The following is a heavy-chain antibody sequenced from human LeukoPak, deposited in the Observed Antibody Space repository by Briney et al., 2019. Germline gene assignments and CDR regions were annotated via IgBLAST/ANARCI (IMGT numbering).Heavy chain of an antibody. CDR2: MNPNSDNT. Sequence: PQASVEVSCKASGYTFTSYDINWVRQATGQGLEWMGWMNPNSDNTGYAQKFQGRVTMTRSTSISTAYMELSSLRSEDTAVYYCARDLASGYEGYYYYYMDVWGKGTTVTISS. D-gene: IGHD5-12*01. CDR1: GYTFTSYD. J-gene: IGHJ6*03. V-gene: IGHV1-8*01. CDR3: ARDLASGYEGYYYYYMDV.